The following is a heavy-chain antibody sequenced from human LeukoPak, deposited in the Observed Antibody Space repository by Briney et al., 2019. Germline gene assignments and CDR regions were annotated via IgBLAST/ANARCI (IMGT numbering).Heavy chain of an antibody. D-gene: IGHD6-6*01. CDR1: GGSFSGYY. CDR2: INHSGST. CDR3: ARREAAQRAFDY. J-gene: IGHJ4*02. V-gene: IGHV4-34*01. Sequence: SETLSLTCAVYGGSFSGYYWSWIRQPPGKGLEWIGEINHSGSTDYNPSLKSRVTISVDTSKNQLSLKLSSVAAADTAVYYCARREAAQRAFDYWGQGTLVTVSS.